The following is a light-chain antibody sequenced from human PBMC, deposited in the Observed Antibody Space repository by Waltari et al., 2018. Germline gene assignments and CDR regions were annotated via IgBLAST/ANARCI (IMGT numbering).Light chain of an antibody. CDR1: NSGGKA. Sequence: SYVLTQSPSVSVAPGQTTRIICGGNNSGGKAVHWYQQKPGQAPVLVVYDDRDRPSGIPERFSGSNSGNTATLTISGVAAGDEADYYCQVWDTSNDHVVFGGGTKLTVL. V-gene: IGLV3-21*02. CDR2: DDR. CDR3: QVWDTSNDHVV. J-gene: IGLJ2*01.